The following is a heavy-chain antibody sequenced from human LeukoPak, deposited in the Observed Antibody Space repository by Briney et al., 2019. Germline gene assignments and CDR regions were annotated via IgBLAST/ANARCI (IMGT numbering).Heavy chain of an antibody. J-gene: IGHJ4*02. CDR3: ARVFLFRGAGWEGDY. D-gene: IGHD3-10*01. CDR2: INPNSGGT. V-gene: IGHV1-2*02. Sequence: ASVKVSCKASGYTFTGYYMHWVRQAPGQGLEWMGWINPNSGGTNYAQKFQGRVTMTRDTSISTAYMELSRLRSDDTAVYYCARVFLFRGAGWEGDYWGQGTLVTVSS. CDR1: GYTFTGYY.